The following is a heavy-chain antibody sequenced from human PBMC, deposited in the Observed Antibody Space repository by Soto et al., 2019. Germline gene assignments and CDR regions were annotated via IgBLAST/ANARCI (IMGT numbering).Heavy chain of an antibody. J-gene: IGHJ2*01. D-gene: IGHD4-4*01. CDR1: GGSFSGYY. Sequence: QVQLQQWGAGLLKPSETLSLTCAVYGGSFSGYYWSWIRQLPGKGLEWIGEINHSGSTNYNPSLKSRVTIPVDTSKNQFSLQLSSVTAADTAVYYCASLLAPATTAVGYFDLWGRGTLVTVSS. CDR3: ASLLAPATTAVGYFDL. V-gene: IGHV4-34*01. CDR2: INHSGST.